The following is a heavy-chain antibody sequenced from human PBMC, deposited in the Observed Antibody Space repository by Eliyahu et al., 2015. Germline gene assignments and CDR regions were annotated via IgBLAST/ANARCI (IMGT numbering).Heavy chain of an antibody. CDR1: GGSFSGYY. V-gene: IGHV4-34*01. CDR3: ARGISATAYSSGWYNFFDY. CDR2: INHSGST. D-gene: IGHD6-19*01. J-gene: IGHJ4*02. Sequence: QVQLQQWGAGLLKPSEXLSLTCAVYGGSFSGYYWXWIRQPPGKGLEWIGEINHSGSTNYNPSLKSRVTISVDTSKNQFSLKLSSVTAADTAVYYCARGISATAYSSGWYNFFDYWGQGTLVTVSS.